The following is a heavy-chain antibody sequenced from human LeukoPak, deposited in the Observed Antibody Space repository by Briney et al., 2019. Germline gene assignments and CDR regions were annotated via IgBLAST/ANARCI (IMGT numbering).Heavy chain of an antibody. CDR3: ARSGGPGIWVVVNYFDY. V-gene: IGHV3-30-3*01. Sequence: PGGSLRLSCAASGFTFSSYSMHWVRQAPGKGLEWVAVISYDAIHKYYADSVKGRFTISRDNSKNTLYLQMNSLRAEDTAVYYCARSGGPGIWVVVNYFDYWGQGTLVTVSS. CDR2: ISYDAIHK. J-gene: IGHJ4*02. D-gene: IGHD3-22*01. CDR1: GFTFSSYS.